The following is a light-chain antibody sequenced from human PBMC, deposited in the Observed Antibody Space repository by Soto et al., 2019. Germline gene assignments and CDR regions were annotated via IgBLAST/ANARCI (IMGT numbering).Light chain of an antibody. CDR2: TAS. CDR3: QKYNSAPHT. Sequence: DIPMTQSPSSLSASVGDRVTITCRASQGISDYLAWYQQKPGKVPKLLIYTASTLQSGVPSRFSGSGSGTDFTLTISSLQPEDVATYYCQKYNSAPHTFGQGTKLEIK. V-gene: IGKV1-27*01. J-gene: IGKJ2*01. CDR1: QGISDY.